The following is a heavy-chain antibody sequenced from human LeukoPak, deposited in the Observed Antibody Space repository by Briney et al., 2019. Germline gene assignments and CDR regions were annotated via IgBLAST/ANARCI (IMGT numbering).Heavy chain of an antibody. CDR2: IYYSGST. D-gene: IGHD3-10*01. V-gene: IGHV4-39*01. J-gene: IGHJ3*02. CDR1: GGSISSSSYY. CDR3: ARGGITMVRGRSFDI. Sequence: PSETLSLTCTVSGGSISSSSYYWGWIRQPPGKGLEWSGSIYYSGSTYYNPSLKSRVTISVDTSKNQFSLKLSSVTAADTAVYYCARGGITMVRGRSFDIWGQGTMVTVSS.